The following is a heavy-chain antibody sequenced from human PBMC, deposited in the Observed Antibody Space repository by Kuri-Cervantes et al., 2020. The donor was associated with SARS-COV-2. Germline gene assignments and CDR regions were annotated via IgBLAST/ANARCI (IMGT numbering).Heavy chain of an antibody. CDR1: GASISSSSYY. Sequence: SETLSPTCTVPGASISSSSYYWGWIRQPPGKGLEWVWSIYYSGSTYYNPSLKSRVTISVDTSKNQFSLKLSSVTAADTAVYYCARDIEYYYDSSGHQRDDYWGQGTLVTVSS. V-gene: IGHV4-39*02. J-gene: IGHJ4*02. D-gene: IGHD3-22*01. CDR2: IYYSGST. CDR3: ARDIEYYYDSSGHQRDDY.